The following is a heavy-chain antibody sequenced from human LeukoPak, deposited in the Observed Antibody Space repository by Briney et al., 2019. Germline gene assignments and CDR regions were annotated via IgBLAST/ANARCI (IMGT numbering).Heavy chain of an antibody. J-gene: IGHJ4*02. CDR2: IYYSGST. CDR1: GGSISSSSYY. CDR3: SRNGTVTVSGTKFNYFDY. V-gene: IGHV4-39*01. D-gene: IGHD4-17*01. Sequence: PSETLSLTCTVSGGSISSSSYYWGWIRQPPGKGLGWIGSIYYSGSTHYNPSLKSRLTIFVDTSKNQFSLKVNSVTAADTAVYYCSRNGTVTVSGTKFNYFDYWGQGTLVTVSS.